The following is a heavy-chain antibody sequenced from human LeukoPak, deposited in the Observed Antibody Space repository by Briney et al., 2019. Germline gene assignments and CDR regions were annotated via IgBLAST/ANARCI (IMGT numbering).Heavy chain of an antibody. D-gene: IGHD3-10*01. CDR2: INHSGST. Sequence: PSETLSLTCAVYGGSFSGYYWSWIRQPPGKGLEWIGEINHSGSTNYNPSLKSRVTISVDTSKNQFSLKLSSVTAADTAVYYCARVPLYGSGSYYSHRFDYWGQGTLVTVSS. V-gene: IGHV4-34*01. CDR1: GGSFSGYY. J-gene: IGHJ4*02. CDR3: ARVPLYGSGSYYSHRFDY.